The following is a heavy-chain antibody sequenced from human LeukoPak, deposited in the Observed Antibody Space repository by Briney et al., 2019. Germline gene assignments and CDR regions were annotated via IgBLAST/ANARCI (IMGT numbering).Heavy chain of an antibody. V-gene: IGHV3-33*01. CDR1: GFTFSSYG. Sequence: GGSLRLSCAASGFTFSSYGMHWVCEAPGEGLEWVAVIWYDGSNKYYADSVKGGCTISRDNIKNTLYLQMNSLRAEDTAVYYCARDLHYGGSYYWGQGALVTVAT. J-gene: IGHJ4*02. CDR3: ARDLHYGGSYY. CDR2: IWYDGSNK. D-gene: IGHD4-17*01.